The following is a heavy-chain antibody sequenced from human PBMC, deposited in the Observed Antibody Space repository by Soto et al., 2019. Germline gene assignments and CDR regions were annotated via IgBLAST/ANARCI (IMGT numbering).Heavy chain of an antibody. D-gene: IGHD4-4*01. Sequence: NPSETLSLTCTVSGGSISNRSYYWGWIRQPPGKGLEWIGSIYYSGSTYFNPSLKSRITISVDTSNNQFFLTLSSVTAPDTAVYYCASHDYNNYGQRIDSWGQGNLVTVSS. CDR3: ASHDYNNYGQRIDS. CDR2: IYYSGST. J-gene: IGHJ4*02. V-gene: IGHV4-39*01. CDR1: GGSISNRSYY.